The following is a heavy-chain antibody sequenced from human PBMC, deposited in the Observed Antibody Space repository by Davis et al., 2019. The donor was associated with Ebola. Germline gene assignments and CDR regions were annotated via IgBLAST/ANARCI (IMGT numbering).Heavy chain of an antibody. Sequence: GESLKISCAASGFTFSDYYMSWIRQAPGKGLEWVSGISASGVSTYYADPVKGRFTISRDNSNNTLLLQMNSLRAEDTAVYYCARVRFLEWFPTYYFDYWGQGTLVTVSS. CDR1: GFTFSDYY. CDR3: ARVRFLEWFPTYYFDY. CDR2: ISASGVST. D-gene: IGHD3-3*01. V-gene: IGHV3-23*01. J-gene: IGHJ4*02.